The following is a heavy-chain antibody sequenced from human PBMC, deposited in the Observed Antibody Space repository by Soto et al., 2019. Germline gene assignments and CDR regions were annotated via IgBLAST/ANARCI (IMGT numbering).Heavy chain of an antibody. V-gene: IGHV3-73*01. CDR3: TGRYCSGGGCYSDFDY. CDR2: IKTKVESYAT. J-gene: IGHJ4*02. D-gene: IGHD2-15*01. Sequence: EVQLVESGGGLVQPGGSLKLSCAASGFTLSGFDIHWVRQASGEGLEWVGRIKTKVESYATELAASVKGRFTISRDDTKNTAYLEMNSLKTEDTAVYYCTGRYCSGGGCYSDFDYWGQGTLVTVSS. CDR1: GFTLSGFD.